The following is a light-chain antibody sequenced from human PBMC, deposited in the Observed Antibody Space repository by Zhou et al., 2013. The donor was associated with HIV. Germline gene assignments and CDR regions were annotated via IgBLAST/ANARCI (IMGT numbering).Light chain of an antibody. CDR2: GAS. J-gene: IGKJ2*01. V-gene: IGKV3-20*01. CDR1: QSVRSSY. Sequence: DIVLTQSPGTLSSSPGERATLSCRASQSVRSSYLAWYQQRPGQAPRLLIYGASIRATGIPDRFSGSGSGTDFTLAIGRLEPEDFAVYYCQHYDDSSGYTFGQGTRLE. CDR3: QHYDDSSGYT.